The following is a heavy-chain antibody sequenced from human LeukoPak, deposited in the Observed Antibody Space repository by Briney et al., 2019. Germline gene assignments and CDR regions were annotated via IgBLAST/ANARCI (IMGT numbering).Heavy chain of an antibody. CDR2: IYYSGST. V-gene: IGHV4-61*05. CDR3: ARGGGYFFYYYYMDV. Sequence: SETLSLTCTVSGGSISSSSYYWGWIRQPPGKGLEWIGYIYYSGSTNYNPSLKSRVTISVDTSKNQFSLKLSSVTAADTAVYYCARGGGYFFYYYYMDVWGKGTTVTISS. D-gene: IGHD3-16*01. CDR1: GGSISSSSYY. J-gene: IGHJ6*03.